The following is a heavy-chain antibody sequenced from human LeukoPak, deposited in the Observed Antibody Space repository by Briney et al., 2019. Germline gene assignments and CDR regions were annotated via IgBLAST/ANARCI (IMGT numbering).Heavy chain of an antibody. Sequence: SETLSLTCAVYGGSFSGYYWSWIRQPPGKGLEWIGEINHSGSTNYNPSLKSRVTISVDTSKNQFSLKLSSVTAADTTVYYCARDLKRGYSYGHDYWGQGTLVTVSS. CDR3: ARDLKRGYSYGHDY. CDR2: INHSGST. J-gene: IGHJ4*02. V-gene: IGHV4-34*01. CDR1: GGSFSGYY. D-gene: IGHD5-18*01.